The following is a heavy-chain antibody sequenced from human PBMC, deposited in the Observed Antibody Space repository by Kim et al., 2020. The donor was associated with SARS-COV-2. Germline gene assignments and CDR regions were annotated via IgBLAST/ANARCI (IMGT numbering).Heavy chain of an antibody. CDR1: GYTFTSYY. J-gene: IGHJ6*02. Sequence: ASVKVSCKASGYTFTSYYMHWVRQAPGQGLEWMGIINPSGGSTSYAQKFQGRVTMTRDTSTSTVHMELSSLRSEDTAVYYCARGGSYSSSWYVPPQDHYGMDAWGQGTTVTVSS. D-gene: IGHD6-13*01. V-gene: IGHV1-46*01. CDR2: INPSGGST. CDR3: ARGGSYSSSWYVPPQDHYGMDA.